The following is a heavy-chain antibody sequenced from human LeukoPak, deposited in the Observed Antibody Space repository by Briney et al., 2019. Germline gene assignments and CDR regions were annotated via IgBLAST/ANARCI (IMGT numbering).Heavy chain of an antibody. V-gene: IGHV4-38-2*01. CDR3: ARLLSRSVNYFDY. CDR1: DYSITSGNY. Sequence: SETLSLTCAVSDYSITSGNYWGWIRQPPGEGLEWIATIHHSGSSYYNPSLKSRVTISVDTSKNQFSLKLSSVTAADTAVYYCARLLSRSVNYFDYWGQGTLVTVSS. J-gene: IGHJ4*02. CDR2: IHHSGSS. D-gene: IGHD2-15*01.